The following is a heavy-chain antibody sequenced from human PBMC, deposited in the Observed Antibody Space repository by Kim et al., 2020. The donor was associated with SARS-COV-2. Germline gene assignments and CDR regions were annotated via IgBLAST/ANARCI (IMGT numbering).Heavy chain of an antibody. CDR1: GGSISSSSYY. V-gene: IGHV4-39*07. CDR2: IYYSGST. CDR3: ATTLYSSGWDPFDY. J-gene: IGHJ4*02. Sequence: SETLSLTRTVSGGSISSSSYYWGWIRQPPGKGLEWIGSIYYSGSTYYNPSLKSRVTISVDTSKNQFSLKLSSVTAADTAVYYCATTLYSSGWDPFDYWGQGTLVTVSS. D-gene: IGHD6-19*01.